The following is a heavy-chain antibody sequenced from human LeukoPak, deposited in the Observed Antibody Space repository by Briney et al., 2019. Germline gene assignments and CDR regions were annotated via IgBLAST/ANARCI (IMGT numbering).Heavy chain of an antibody. CDR1: GGSIISTTYY. J-gene: IGHJ4*02. V-gene: IGHV4-39*01. CDR3: ARQTKAIYSNFDY. D-gene: IGHD2-2*02. Sequence: SETLSLTCTVSGGSIISTTYYWGWIRQPPGKGLEWIATIYYSGTTFYNPSLKSRVTMSVDTSKNQFSLKLSSVTAADTAVYYCARQTKAIYSNFDYWGQGTLVTVSS. CDR2: IYYSGTT.